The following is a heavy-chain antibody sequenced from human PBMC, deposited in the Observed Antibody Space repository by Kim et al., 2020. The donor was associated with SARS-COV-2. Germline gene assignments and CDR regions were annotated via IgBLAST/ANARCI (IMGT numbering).Heavy chain of an antibody. D-gene: IGHD2-15*01. CDR1: GYTFTSYY. J-gene: IGHJ5*02. CDR2: INPSGGST. Sequence: ASVKVSCKASGYTFTSYYMHWVRQAPGQGLEWMGIINPSGGSTSYAQKFQGRVTMTRDTSTSTVYMELSSLRSEDTAVYYCARGPVVEVVADWWFDPWGQGTLVTVSS. V-gene: IGHV1-46*01. CDR3: ARGPVVEVVADWWFDP.